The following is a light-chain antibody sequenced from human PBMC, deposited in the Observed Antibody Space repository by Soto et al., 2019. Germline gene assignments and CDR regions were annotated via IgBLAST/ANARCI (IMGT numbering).Light chain of an antibody. V-gene: IGLV2-14*01. J-gene: IGLJ2*01. CDR1: SSDVGGYNY. CDR3: SSYTSSSTQ. CDR2: DVS. Sequence: QSALTQPASVSGSPGQSITISCTGTSSDVGGYNYVSWYQQHPGKAPKLMIYDVSNRPSGGSNRFSGSKSGNTSSLTISGLQAEDEADYYCSSYTSSSTQFGGGTKLTVL.